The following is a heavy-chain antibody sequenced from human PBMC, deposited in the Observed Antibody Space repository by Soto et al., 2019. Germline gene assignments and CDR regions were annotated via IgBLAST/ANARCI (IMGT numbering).Heavy chain of an antibody. J-gene: IGHJ4*02. Sequence: ESGGVLVQPGGSLRLSCVASGFTFDSHWMHWVRQAPGEGLVWVSRIKTDGYAAAYADSVKGRFTISRDNTKNTVYLQKKSLRAEDTAVYFCVRASGVAADCWGQGTLVTVSS. CDR1: GFTFDSHW. V-gene: IGHV3-74*01. D-gene: IGHD6-19*01. CDR3: VRASGVAADC. CDR2: IKTDGYAA.